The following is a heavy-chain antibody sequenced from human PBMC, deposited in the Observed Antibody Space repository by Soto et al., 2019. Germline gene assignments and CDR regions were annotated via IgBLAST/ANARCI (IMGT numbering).Heavy chain of an antibody. CDR2: ISGSGGST. CDR3: AKVLDNWNYGAFDY. Sequence: AGGSLRLSCAASGFTFSIYAMSWVRQAPGKGLEWVSAISGSGGSTYYADSVKGRFTISRDNSKNTLYLQMNSLRAEDTAVYYCAKVLDNWNYGAFDYWGQGTLVTVSS. V-gene: IGHV3-23*01. CDR1: GFTFSIYA. D-gene: IGHD1-7*01. J-gene: IGHJ4*02.